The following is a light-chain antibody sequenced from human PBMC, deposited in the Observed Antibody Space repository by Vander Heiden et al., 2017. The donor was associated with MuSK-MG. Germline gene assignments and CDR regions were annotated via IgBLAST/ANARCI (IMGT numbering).Light chain of an antibody. V-gene: IGKV1-5*01. CDR2: DVS. CDR3: QCDSSARWA. J-gene: IGKJ1*01. Sequence: DIQMTQSPSTLSASVGDRVTITCRASQSSNVWLAWYQQKPGKAPKPLIYDVSTLERGVPLRFSGTGSATEFTLTIASVQPEDVATYYCQCDSSARWAFGPGTKVDI. CDR1: QSSNVW.